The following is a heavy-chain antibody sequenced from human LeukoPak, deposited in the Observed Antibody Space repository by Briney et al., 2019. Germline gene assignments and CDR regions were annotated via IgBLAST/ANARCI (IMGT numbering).Heavy chain of an antibody. Sequence: GASVKVSYKASGYTFNDYYLHWVRQAPGQGLAWMGWINPNSGTTKFAQKFQGRVTMTRDTSLITAFIELSSRRSDDTAVYYCVGSMPRGLILPIFDYWGQGTLVTVSS. CDR1: GYTFNDYY. J-gene: IGHJ4*02. V-gene: IGHV1-2*02. CDR2: INPNSGTT. CDR3: VGSMPRGLILPIFDY. D-gene: IGHD3-10*01.